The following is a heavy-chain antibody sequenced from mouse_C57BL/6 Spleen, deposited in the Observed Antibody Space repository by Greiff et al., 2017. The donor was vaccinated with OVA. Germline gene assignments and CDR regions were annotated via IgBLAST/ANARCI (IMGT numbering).Heavy chain of an antibody. CDR1: GYTFTSYW. CDR3: ARSLYSNYEDFDY. CDR2: IHPNSGST. J-gene: IGHJ2*01. Sequence: QVQLKQPGAELVKPGASVKLSCKASGYTFTSYWMHWVKQRPGQGLEWIGMIHPNSGSTNYNEKFKSKATLTVDKSSSTAYMQLSSLTSEDSAVYYCARSLYSNYEDFDYWGQGTTLTVSS. V-gene: IGHV1-64*01. D-gene: IGHD2-5*01.